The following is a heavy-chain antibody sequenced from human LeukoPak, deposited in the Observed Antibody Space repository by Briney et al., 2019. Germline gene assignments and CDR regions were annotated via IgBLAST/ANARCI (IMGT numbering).Heavy chain of an antibody. V-gene: IGHV4-59*12. CDR2: IYYSGST. D-gene: IGHD3-10*01. Sequence: PSETLSLTCTVSGGSISSYYWSWIRQPPGKGLEWIGYIYYSGSTNYNPSLKSRVTISVDTSKNQFSLKLSSVTAADTAVYYCAREVVRRGRPWWFDPWGQGTLVTVSS. CDR1: GGSISSYY. CDR3: AREVVRRGRPWWFDP. J-gene: IGHJ5*02.